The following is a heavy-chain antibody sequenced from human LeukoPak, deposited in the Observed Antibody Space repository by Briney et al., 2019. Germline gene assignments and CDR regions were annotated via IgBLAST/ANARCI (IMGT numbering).Heavy chain of an antibody. CDR3: AKEMGGFRYFDY. CDR2: ISGSGGST. CDR1: GFTFGSYA. Sequence: GGSLRLSCAASGFTFGSYAMSWVRQAPGKGVEWVSGISGSGGSTYYADSVKGRFTISRDNSKNTLFLQMNSLRAEDTAVYYCAKEMGGFRYFDYWGQGTLVTVSS. J-gene: IGHJ4*02. D-gene: IGHD3-16*01. V-gene: IGHV3-23*01.